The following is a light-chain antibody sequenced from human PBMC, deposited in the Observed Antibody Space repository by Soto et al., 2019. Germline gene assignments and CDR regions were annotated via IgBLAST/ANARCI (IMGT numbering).Light chain of an antibody. V-gene: IGKV3-11*01. Sequence: EIVLTQSPATLSFSPGERATLSCRASQSVSSYLAWYQQKPGQAPRLLIYDASNRATGIPARFSGSGSGTDFTLTISSLQSEDFAVYYCQQYGSSPLTFGGGTKVDI. CDR3: QQYGSSPLT. CDR2: DAS. J-gene: IGKJ4*01. CDR1: QSVSSY.